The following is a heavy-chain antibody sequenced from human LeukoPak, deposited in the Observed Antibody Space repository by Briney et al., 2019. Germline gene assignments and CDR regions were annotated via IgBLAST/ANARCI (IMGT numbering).Heavy chain of an antibody. CDR3: TRPGDYSSSWYPHYYYYYMDV. V-gene: IGHV3-73*01. CDR1: GFTFSGSA. Sequence: GGSLRLSCAASGFTFSGSAMHWVRQASGKGLEWVGRIRSKANSYATAYAASVKGRFTISRDDSKNTAYLQMNSLKTEDTAVYYCTRPGDYSSSWYPHYYYYYMDVWGKGTTVTVSS. CDR2: IRSKANSYAT. D-gene: IGHD6-13*01. J-gene: IGHJ6*03.